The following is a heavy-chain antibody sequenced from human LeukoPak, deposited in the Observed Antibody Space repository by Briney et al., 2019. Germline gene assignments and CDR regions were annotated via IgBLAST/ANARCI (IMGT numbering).Heavy chain of an antibody. V-gene: IGHV4-34*01. CDR2: INHSGST. Sequence: SETLSLTCAVYGGSFSGYYWSWIRQPPGKGLEWIGEINHSGSTNYNPSLKSRVTISVDTSKNQFSLKLSSVTAADTAVYYCARRRVTTTANPFDYWGQGTLVTVSS. D-gene: IGHD4-17*01. J-gene: IGHJ4*02. CDR3: ARRRVTTTANPFDY. CDR1: GGSFSGYY.